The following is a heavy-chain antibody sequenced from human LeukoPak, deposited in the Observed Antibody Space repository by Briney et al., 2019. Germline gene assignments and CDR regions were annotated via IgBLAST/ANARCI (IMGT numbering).Heavy chain of an antibody. V-gene: IGHV3-73*01. CDR2: IRSKANNYAT. D-gene: IGHD2-2*01. CDR1: GFTFSGSA. Sequence: GGSLRLSCAASGFTFSGSAMHWVRQASGKGLEWVGRIRSKANNYATSYGASVKGRFTISRDDSKNTAYLQMSSLKTEDTAVYYCTRWDCTTTGCYPFDYWGQGTLVTVSS. J-gene: IGHJ4*02. CDR3: TRWDCTTTGCYPFDY.